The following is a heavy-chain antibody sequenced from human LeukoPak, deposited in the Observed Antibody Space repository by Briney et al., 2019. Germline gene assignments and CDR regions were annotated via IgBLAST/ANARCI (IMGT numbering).Heavy chain of an antibody. D-gene: IGHD1-7*01. V-gene: IGHV3-74*01. Sequence: RGSLRLSCAASGFTFSSYWMHWVRQAPGKGLVWVSRINTDGSSTSYADSVKGRFTISRDNAKNTLYLQMNSLRAEDTAVYYCARGSQGNWNYAHYCYMDVWGKGTTVTVSS. CDR2: INTDGSST. J-gene: IGHJ6*03. CDR1: GFTFSSYW. CDR3: ARGSQGNWNYAHYCYMDV.